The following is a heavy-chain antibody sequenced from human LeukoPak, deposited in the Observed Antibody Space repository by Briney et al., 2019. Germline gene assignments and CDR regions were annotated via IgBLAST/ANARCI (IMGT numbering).Heavy chain of an antibody. J-gene: IGHJ4*02. CDR1: GFTLSRYN. V-gene: IGHV3-48*02. D-gene: IGHD3-10*01. CDR3: ARDYGSHGEYFDY. Sequence: GGSLRLSCAASGFTLSRYNMNWVRQAPGKGLEWVSYISSSSSTIYYADSVKGRFTISRDNAKNSLYLQMNSLRDEDTAVYYCARDYGSHGEYFDYWGQGTLVTVSS. CDR2: ISSSSSTI.